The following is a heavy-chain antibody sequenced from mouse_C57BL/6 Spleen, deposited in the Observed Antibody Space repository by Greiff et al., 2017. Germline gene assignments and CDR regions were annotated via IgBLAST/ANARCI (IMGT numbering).Heavy chain of an antibody. J-gene: IGHJ1*03. Sequence: QVQLQQPGAELVMPGASVKLSCKASGYTFTSYWMHWVKQRPGQGLEWIAEIDPSDSYTNYNQKFKGKSTLPVDKSSSTAYMQLSSLTSEDSAVXYCARELGRGYFDVWGTGTTVTVSS. CDR3: ARELGRGYFDV. CDR2: IDPSDSYT. V-gene: IGHV1-69*01. CDR1: GYTFTSYW. D-gene: IGHD4-1*01.